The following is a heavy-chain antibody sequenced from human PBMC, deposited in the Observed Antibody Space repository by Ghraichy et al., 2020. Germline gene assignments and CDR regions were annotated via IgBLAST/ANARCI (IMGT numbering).Heavy chain of an antibody. CDR3: ARDRDSSGWRVFSGDY. J-gene: IGHJ4*02. Sequence: GRSLRLSCAASGFTFSSYAMHWVRQAPGKGLEWVEVISYDGSNKYYADSVKGRFTISRDNSKNTLYLQMNSLRAEDTAVYYCARDRDSSGWRVFSGDYWGQGTLVTVSS. V-gene: IGHV3-30*04. D-gene: IGHD6-19*01. CDR2: ISYDGSNK. CDR1: GFTFSSYA.